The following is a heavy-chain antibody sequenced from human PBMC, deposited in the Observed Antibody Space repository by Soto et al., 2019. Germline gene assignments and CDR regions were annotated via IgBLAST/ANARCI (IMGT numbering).Heavy chain of an antibody. D-gene: IGHD2-2*01. CDR1: GGSISSSSYY. Sequence: QLQLQESGPGLVKPSETLSLTCTVSGGSISSSSYYWGWIRQPPGKGLEWIGSINYSGSTYYNPSLKSRVTRSVDTSKNQFSLKLSSVSAADTAVYYCARQGSGPAGRYYYCYYMDVWGKGTTVTVSS. CDR3: ARQGSGPAGRYYYCYYMDV. V-gene: IGHV4-39*01. J-gene: IGHJ6*03. CDR2: INYSGST.